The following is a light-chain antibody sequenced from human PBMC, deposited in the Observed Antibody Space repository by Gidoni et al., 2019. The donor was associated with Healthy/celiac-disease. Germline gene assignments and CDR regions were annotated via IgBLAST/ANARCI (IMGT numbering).Light chain of an antibody. V-gene: IGKV1-33*01. CDR3: QQYDNLPFT. Sequence: DIQMTQSPSSLSASVGDRVTITCQASQDISNYLNWYQQKPGKAPKLLIYDASNLETGVPSRFSGSGSGTDFTCTISSLQPEDIATYYCQQYDNLPFTFXPXTKVDIK. CDR1: QDISNY. CDR2: DAS. J-gene: IGKJ3*01.